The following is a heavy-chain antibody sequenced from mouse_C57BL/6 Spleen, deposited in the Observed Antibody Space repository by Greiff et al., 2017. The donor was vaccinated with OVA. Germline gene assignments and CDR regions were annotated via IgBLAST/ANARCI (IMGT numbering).Heavy chain of an antibody. J-gene: IGHJ1*03. CDR2: IYPGSGST. CDR1: GYTFTSYW. CDR3: AIITTVVATDWYFDV. Sequence: VQLQQPGAELVKPGASVKMSCKASGYTFTSYWITWVKQRPGQGLEWIGDIYPGSGSTNYNEKFKSKATLTVDTSSSTAYMQLSSLTSENSAVYYCAIITTVVATDWYFDVWGTGTTVTVSS. D-gene: IGHD1-1*01. V-gene: IGHV1-55*01.